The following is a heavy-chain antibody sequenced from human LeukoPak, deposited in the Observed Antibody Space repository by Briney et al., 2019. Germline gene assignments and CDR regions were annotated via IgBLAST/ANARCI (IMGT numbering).Heavy chain of an antibody. CDR1: GYTFTSYG. J-gene: IGHJ3*02. CDR3: ARDSYCSGGSCYSGPSVGAFDI. CDR2: ISAYNGNT. D-gene: IGHD2-15*01. V-gene: IGHV1-18*01. Sequence: ASVKVSCKASGYTFTSYGISWVRQAPGQGLEWMGWISAYNGNTNYAQKLQGRVTMTTDTSTSTAYMELRSLRSDDTAVYYCARDSYCSGGSCYSGPSVGAFDIWGQGTMVTVSS.